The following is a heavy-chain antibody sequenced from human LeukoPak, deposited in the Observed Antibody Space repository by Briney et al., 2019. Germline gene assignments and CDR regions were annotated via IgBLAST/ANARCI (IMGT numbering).Heavy chain of an antibody. V-gene: IGHV3-23*01. CDR2: ISGSGGST. D-gene: IGHD3-22*01. CDR3: ANHGAYYDSSTDAFDI. Sequence: RAGGSLRLCCAASGFTFSSYGMSWVRHAPGKGLEWVSAISGSGGSTYYADSVKGRFIISRDNSKNTLYLQMNSLRAEDTAVYYCANHGAYYDSSTDAFDIWGQGTMVTVSS. J-gene: IGHJ3*02. CDR1: GFTFSSYG.